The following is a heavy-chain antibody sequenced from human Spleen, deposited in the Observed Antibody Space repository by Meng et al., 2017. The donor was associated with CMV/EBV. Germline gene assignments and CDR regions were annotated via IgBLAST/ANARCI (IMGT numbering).Heavy chain of an antibody. Sequence: GGSLRLSCAVYGGSFSGYYWSWVRQAPGKGLEWVSVIYSGGSTYYADSVKGRFTISRDNSKNTLYLQMNSLRAEDTAVYYCARDSTRWAQSIAAEGAFDIWGQGTMVTVSS. J-gene: IGHJ3*02. CDR2: IYSGGST. D-gene: IGHD6-13*01. CDR1: GGSFSGYY. CDR3: ARDSTRWAQSIAAEGAFDI. V-gene: IGHV3-53*01.